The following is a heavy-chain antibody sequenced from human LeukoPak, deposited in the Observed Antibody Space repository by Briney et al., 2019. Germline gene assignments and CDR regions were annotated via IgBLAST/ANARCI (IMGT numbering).Heavy chain of an antibody. J-gene: IGHJ4*02. D-gene: IGHD3-3*01. V-gene: IGHV4-34*01. CDR1: GGSFSGYY. CDR3: ARGLNYDFWSGYPAY. CDR2: INHSGST. Sequence: SETLSLTCAVYGGSFSGYYWSWIRQPPGKGLEWIGEINHSGSTNYNPSLKSRVTISVDTSKNQFSLKLSSVTAADTAVYYCARGLNYDFWSGYPAYWGQGTLVTVSS.